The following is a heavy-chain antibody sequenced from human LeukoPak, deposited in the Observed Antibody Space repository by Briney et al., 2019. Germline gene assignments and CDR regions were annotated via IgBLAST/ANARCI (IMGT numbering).Heavy chain of an antibody. V-gene: IGHV1-2*02. Sequence: ASVKVSCKASGYTFTGYYMHWVRQAPGQGLEWVGWINPNSGGTNYAQKFQGRVTMTRDTSISTAYMELSRLRSDDTAVYYCARDTDYYDSSGPLAAPFDIWGQGTMVTVSS. CDR1: GYTFTGYY. CDR3: ARDTDYYDSSGPLAAPFDI. CDR2: INPNSGGT. D-gene: IGHD3-22*01. J-gene: IGHJ3*02.